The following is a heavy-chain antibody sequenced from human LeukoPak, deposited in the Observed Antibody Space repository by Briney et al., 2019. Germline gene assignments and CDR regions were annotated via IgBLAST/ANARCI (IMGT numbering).Heavy chain of an antibody. V-gene: IGHV4-61*08. Sequence: PSETLSLTCTVSGGSISSGDYYWSWIRQPPGKGLEWLGYIYDSGSTNYNPTLKSRVTISVDTSKNQFSLKLSSVTAADTAVYYCARVGGTNYYYYGMDVWGQGTTVTVSS. CDR3: ARVGGTNYYYYGMDV. CDR2: IYDSGST. J-gene: IGHJ6*02. CDR1: GGSISSGDYY. D-gene: IGHD1-1*01.